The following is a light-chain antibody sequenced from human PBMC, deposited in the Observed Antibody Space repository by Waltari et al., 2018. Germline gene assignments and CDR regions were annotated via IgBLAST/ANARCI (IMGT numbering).Light chain of an antibody. V-gene: IGLV1-47*01. CDR1: SSNIGSHY. CDR2: RNT. CDR3: AAWDDSLSGWV. Sequence: QSVLTQPPSASGTPGQRVTLSCSGSSSNIGSHYVYWYQQLPGTAPKRLIYRNTQRPSGVPDRFSGSKSGPSASRAISGLRSEDEADYYCAAWDDSLSGWVFGGGTKLTVL. J-gene: IGLJ3*02.